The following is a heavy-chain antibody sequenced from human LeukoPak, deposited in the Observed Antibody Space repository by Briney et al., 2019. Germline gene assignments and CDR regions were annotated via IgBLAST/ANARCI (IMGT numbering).Heavy chain of an antibody. Sequence: SETLSLTCTVSGGSISSYYWSWIRQPAGKGLEWIGRIYTSGSTNYNPSLKGRVTMSVDTSKNQFSLKLSSVTAADTAVYYCASYPRGVIVSADDAFDIWGQGTMVTVSS. D-gene: IGHD3-16*02. CDR3: ASYPRGVIVSADDAFDI. CDR2: IYTSGST. J-gene: IGHJ3*02. V-gene: IGHV4-4*07. CDR1: GGSISSYY.